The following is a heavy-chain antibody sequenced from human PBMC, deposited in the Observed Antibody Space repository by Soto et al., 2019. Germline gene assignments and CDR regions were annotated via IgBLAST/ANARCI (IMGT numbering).Heavy chain of an antibody. Sequence: LSLTCAASGFTFSSYAMSWVRQAPGKGLEWVSYISSSSSTIYYADSVKGRFTISRDNAKNSLYLQMNSLRDEDTAVYYCAHSSGWYSYWGQGTLVTVSS. V-gene: IGHV3-48*02. CDR2: ISSSSSTI. CDR1: GFTFSSYA. CDR3: AHSSGWYSY. J-gene: IGHJ4*02. D-gene: IGHD6-19*01.